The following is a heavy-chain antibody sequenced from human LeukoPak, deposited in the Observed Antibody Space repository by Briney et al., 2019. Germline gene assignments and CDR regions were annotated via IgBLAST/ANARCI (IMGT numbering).Heavy chain of an antibody. D-gene: IGHD3-22*01. CDR3: ANLYYDSSGHFYYYYYYMDV. CDR2: IYSGGST. V-gene: IGHV3-53*05. Sequence: GRSLRLSCAASGFTVSSNYMSWVRQAPGKGLEWVSVIYSGGSTYYADSVKGRFTISRDNSKNTLYLQMNSLRAEDTAVYYCANLYYDSSGHFYYYYYYMDVWGKGTTVTVSS. CDR1: GFTVSSNY. J-gene: IGHJ6*03.